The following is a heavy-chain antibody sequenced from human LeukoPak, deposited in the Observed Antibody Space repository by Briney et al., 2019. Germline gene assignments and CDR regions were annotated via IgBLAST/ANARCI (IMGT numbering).Heavy chain of an antibody. V-gene: IGHV4-34*01. Sequence: SETLSLTCAVYGGSFSGYYWSWIRQPPGKGLEWIGEINHSGGTNYNSSLKSRVTISVDTSKNQFSLNLNSVTAADTAVYYCASLRSFVFDIWGQGTMVTVSS. D-gene: IGHD5/OR15-5a*01. J-gene: IGHJ3*02. CDR3: ASLRSFVFDI. CDR1: GGSFSGYY. CDR2: INHSGGT.